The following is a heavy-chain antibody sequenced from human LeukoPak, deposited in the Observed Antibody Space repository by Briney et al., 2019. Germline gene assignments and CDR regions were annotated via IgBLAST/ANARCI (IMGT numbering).Heavy chain of an antibody. D-gene: IGHD1-26*01. CDR1: GFSFSSHW. J-gene: IGHJ4*02. CDR3: ARDPEGGACGH. CDR2: MKEDGSHI. Sequence: SGGSLRLSCVASGFSFSSHWMSWLRQAPGKGLEWVANMKEDGSHIDYLDSVKGRFSISRDNSNNLVYLQMNNLRVEDTAVYYCARDPEGGACGHWGRGTLVTVSS. V-gene: IGHV3-7*01.